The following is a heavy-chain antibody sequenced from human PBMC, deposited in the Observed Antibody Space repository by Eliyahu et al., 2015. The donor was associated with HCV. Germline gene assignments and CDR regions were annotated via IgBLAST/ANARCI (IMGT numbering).Heavy chain of an antibody. CDR3: ARDQRRNIVVVPAAIGY. Sequence: QVQLVQSGAEVKKPGASVKVSCKASGYTFTSYGISWVRQAPGQGLEGMGWVSGYNGNTNYAQKLQGRVTMTTDTSTSTAYMELRSLRSDDTAVYYCARDQRRNIVVVPAAIGYWGQGTLVTVSS. CDR1: GYTFTSYG. D-gene: IGHD2-2*01. J-gene: IGHJ4*02. V-gene: IGHV1-18*01. CDR2: VSGYNGNT.